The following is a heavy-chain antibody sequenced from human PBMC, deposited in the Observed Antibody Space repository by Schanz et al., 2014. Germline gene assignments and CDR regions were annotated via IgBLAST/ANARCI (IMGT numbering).Heavy chain of an antibody. V-gene: IGHV3-53*01. CDR3: AKIERNED. Sequence: VQLVESGGGVVQPGGSLRLSCAASGFAVDNYYMSCVRQAPGRGLEWVSTIGTSGGTNYAESVKGRFTISRDNSKNTLYLQMNSLRAEDTAVYFCAKIERNEDWGQGTLVTVSS. J-gene: IGHJ4*02. D-gene: IGHD1-1*01. CDR2: IGTSGGT. CDR1: GFAVDNYY.